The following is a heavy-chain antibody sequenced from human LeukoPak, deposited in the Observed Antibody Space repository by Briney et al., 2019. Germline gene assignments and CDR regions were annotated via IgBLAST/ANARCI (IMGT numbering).Heavy chain of an antibody. J-gene: IGHJ4*02. CDR1: GFTFTSYW. D-gene: IGHD6-13*01. CDR3: ARDPGIAAAGTVGYFDL. Sequence: GGSLRLSCAASGFTFTSYWMSWVRQAPGKGLEWVANIEQDGSGKHYGDSVKGRFTISRDNAKNSLFLQMNSLRAEDTAVYYCARDPGIAAAGTVGYFDLWGQGNMVTVSS. CDR2: IEQDGSGK. V-gene: IGHV3-7*01.